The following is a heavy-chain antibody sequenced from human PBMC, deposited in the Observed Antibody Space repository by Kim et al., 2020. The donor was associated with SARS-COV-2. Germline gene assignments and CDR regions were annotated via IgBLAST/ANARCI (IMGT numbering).Heavy chain of an antibody. CDR2: IYYSGST. CDR3: ASGFRGYCSSTSCYTGAFDI. Sequence: SETLSLTCTVSGGSISSSSYYWGWIRQPPGKGLEWIGSIYYSGSTYYNPSLKSRVTISVDTPKNQFSLKLSSVTAADTAVYYCASGFRGYCSSTSCYTGAFDIWGQGTMVTVSS. D-gene: IGHD2-2*02. J-gene: IGHJ3*02. V-gene: IGHV4-39*07. CDR1: GGSISSSSYY.